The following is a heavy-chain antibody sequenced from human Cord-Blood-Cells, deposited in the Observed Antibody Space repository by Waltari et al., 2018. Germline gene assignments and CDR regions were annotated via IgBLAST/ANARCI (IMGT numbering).Heavy chain of an antibody. D-gene: IGHD2-15*01. CDR2: SESGNGNT. V-gene: IGHV1-3*01. CDR1: GYTFNSCA. Sequence: QVQLVRSGAEVKKPVASVKVSAKASGYTFNSCATHWVLRASGQRLEWMGWSESGNGNTKYAQKFQGSVTITRDTSASTAYMELSSLLSEDTAVYYCARNGGRLYYYYGMDVWGQVTTVTVSS. CDR3: ARNGGRLYYYYGMDV. J-gene: IGHJ6*02.